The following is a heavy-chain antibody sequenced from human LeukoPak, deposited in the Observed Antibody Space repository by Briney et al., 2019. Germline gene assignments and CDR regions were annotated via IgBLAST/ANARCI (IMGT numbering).Heavy chain of an antibody. CDR3: AREGLDYRRWFDP. J-gene: IGHJ5*02. CDR2: IYYSGST. D-gene: IGHD4-11*01. Sequence: PSETLSLTCTVSGGSISSGGYYWRWIRQHPGTGLEWIGYIYYSGSTYYNPSLKSRVTISVDTSKNQFSLKLSSVTAADTAVYYCAREGLDYRRWFDPWGQGTLVTVSS. CDR1: GGSISSGGYY. V-gene: IGHV4-31*03.